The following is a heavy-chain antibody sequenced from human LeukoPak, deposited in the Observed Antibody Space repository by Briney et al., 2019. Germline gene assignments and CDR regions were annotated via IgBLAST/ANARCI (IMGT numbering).Heavy chain of an antibody. CDR1: GYTFTSYA. Sequence: ASVKVSCKASGYTFTSYAMHWVRQAPGQRLEWMGWINAGNGNTKYSQKFQGRVTFTADESTSTAYMELTSLRSEDTAVYYCARVDGSGWYPTDHWGQGTLVTVSS. J-gene: IGHJ4*02. D-gene: IGHD6-19*01. CDR2: INAGNGNT. V-gene: IGHV1-3*01. CDR3: ARVDGSGWYPTDH.